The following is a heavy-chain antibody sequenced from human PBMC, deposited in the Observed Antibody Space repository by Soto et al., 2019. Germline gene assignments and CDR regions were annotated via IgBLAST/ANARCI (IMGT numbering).Heavy chain of an antibody. D-gene: IGHD3-3*01. Sequence: SETLSLTCTVSGGSISSGDYYWSWIRQPPGKGLEWIGYIYYSGSTYYNPSLKSRVTISVDTSKNQFSLKLSSVTAADTAVYYCARAATPSSIFGVVTLDVWGQGTTVTVSS. CDR1: GGSISSGDYY. V-gene: IGHV4-30-4*01. J-gene: IGHJ6*02. CDR3: ARAATPSSIFGVVTLDV. CDR2: IYYSGST.